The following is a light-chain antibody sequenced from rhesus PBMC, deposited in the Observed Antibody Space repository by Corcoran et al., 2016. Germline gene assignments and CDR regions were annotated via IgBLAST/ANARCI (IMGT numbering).Light chain of an antibody. CDR1: QVISKS. CDR3: QQHNSDPRT. J-gene: IGKJ1*01. CDR2: DAS. Sequence: DIQMTQSPSSLSASVGDTVTITCQASQVISKSLAWYQQKPGKTPKLLIYDASNLQSGGPSRLLGSGSGTEFTITISSLQPGDFATYYCQQHNSDPRTFGQGTKVEIK. V-gene: IGKV1-33*02.